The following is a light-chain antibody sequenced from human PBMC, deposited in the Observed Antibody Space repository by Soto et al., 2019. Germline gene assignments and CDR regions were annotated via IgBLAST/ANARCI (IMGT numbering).Light chain of an antibody. CDR2: GNS. Sequence: QAVVTQPPSVSGAPGQRVTISCTGSSSNIGAGYDVHWYQQLPGTAPKLLIYGNSNRPSGVPDRFSGSKSSTSASLAITGLQAEYEADYYGQSYDSSLSGVVFGGGTKVTVL. CDR1: SSNIGAGYD. V-gene: IGLV1-40*01. CDR3: QSYDSSLSGVV. J-gene: IGLJ2*01.